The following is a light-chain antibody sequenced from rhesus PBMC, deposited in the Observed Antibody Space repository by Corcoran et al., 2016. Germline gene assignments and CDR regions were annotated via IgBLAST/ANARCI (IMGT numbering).Light chain of an antibody. V-gene: IGKV3-10*01. CDR1: QSVSSY. CDR2: GAS. J-gene: IGKJ2*01. CDR3: YQHSSGYS. Sequence: QVILTQSPATLSLSPGERATLSCRASQSVSSYLAWYQQKPGQGPRLLNYGASSRATGIPDRFRGSGSGTDFTLTISSLEPEDVGVYHCYQHSSGYSFGQGTKGEIK.